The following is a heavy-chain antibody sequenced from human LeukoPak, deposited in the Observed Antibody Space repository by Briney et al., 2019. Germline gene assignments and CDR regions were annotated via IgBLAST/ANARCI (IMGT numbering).Heavy chain of an antibody. J-gene: IGHJ4*02. CDR3: AKGSAYADF. V-gene: IGHV3-23*01. Sequence: GGSLRLSCAASGFTFSSYVMSWVRQAAGKGLEWVSTISGSGGSTYYANSVKGRFTISRDNPKNTLSLQMNSLRAEDTAVYYCAKGSAYADFWGQGTLVTVSS. CDR1: GFTFSSYV. D-gene: IGHD3-3*01. CDR2: ISGSGGST.